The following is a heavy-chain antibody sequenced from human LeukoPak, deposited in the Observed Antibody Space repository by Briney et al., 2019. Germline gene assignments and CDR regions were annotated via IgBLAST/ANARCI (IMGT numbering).Heavy chain of an antibody. D-gene: IGHD1-1*01. CDR2: IGTASDT. V-gene: IGHV3-13*01. CDR1: GFTFSTFD. J-gene: IGHJ6*03. CDR3: ARGPPRGKYYYMDV. Sequence: GGTLRLSCAASGFTFSTFDMHWVRQPTGQGLEWVSTIGTASDTYYPGSVEGRFTLSRDNAKNSLYLQMNSLTAGATTVYYCARGPPRGKYYYMDVWGKGTTVTVSS.